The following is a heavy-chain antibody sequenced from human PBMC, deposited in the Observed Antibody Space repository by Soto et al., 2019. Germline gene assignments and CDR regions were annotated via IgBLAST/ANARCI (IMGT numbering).Heavy chain of an antibody. CDR1: GGTFSRHA. D-gene: IGHD3-22*01. J-gene: IGHJ4*02. CDR2: IIPIFGTA. V-gene: IGHV1-69*01. Sequence: QVQLVQSGAEGRKPGSSVKVSCKASGGTFSRHAISGVRQAPGQGLEWMGGIIPIFGTANHAQKFQGRVTIIADESTSTVYMELSSLRSEDTAMYYCARGWGYDSNDYYYAYWGQGTLVIVSS. CDR3: ARGWGYDSNDYYYAY.